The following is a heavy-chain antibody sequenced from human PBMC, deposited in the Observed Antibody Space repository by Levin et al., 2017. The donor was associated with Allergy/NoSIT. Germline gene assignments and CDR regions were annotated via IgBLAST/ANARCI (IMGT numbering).Heavy chain of an antibody. D-gene: IGHD2-2*01. CDR2: IRSNAYGGTT. J-gene: IGHJ1*01. CDR1: GFTFDNFA. V-gene: IGHV3-49*04. CDR3: TRIYCSSTSCYAVFFQH. Sequence: GGSLRLSCTVPGFTFDNFAMTWDRQAPGKGLEWVGFIRSNAYGGTTEYAASVKGRFTISKDDSKSIAYLQMNSLKAEDTAVYYCTRIYCSSTSCYAVFFQHWGQGTLVTVSS.